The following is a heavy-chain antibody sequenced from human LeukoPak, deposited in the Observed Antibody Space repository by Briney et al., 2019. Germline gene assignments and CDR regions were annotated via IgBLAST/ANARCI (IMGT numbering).Heavy chain of an antibody. D-gene: IGHD2-15*01. V-gene: IGHV3-23*01. J-gene: IGHJ4*02. Sequence: GGSLRLSCAAPGFTFGSYSMTWVRQAPGKGLEWVSTISGSSDRRYYADSVKGRFTISRDNLKNTVYLQMSSLRAEDTAIFFCAKVVGYCSASSCSRQYFDSWGQGTRVTVSS. CDR2: ISGSSDRR. CDR1: GFTFGSYS. CDR3: AKVVGYCSASSCSRQYFDS.